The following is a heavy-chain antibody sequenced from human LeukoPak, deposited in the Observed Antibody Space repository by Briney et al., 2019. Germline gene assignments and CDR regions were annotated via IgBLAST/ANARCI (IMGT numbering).Heavy chain of an antibody. CDR1: GFTFSSYE. J-gene: IGHJ4*02. V-gene: IGHV3-48*03. CDR3: ARESIAVAGAPFDY. D-gene: IGHD6-19*01. CDR2: ISSGSTI. Sequence: GGSLRLSCAASGFTFSSYEMNWVRQAPGKGLEWVSYISSGSTIYDADSVKGRFTISRDNAKNSLYLQMNSLRAEDTAVYYCARESIAVAGAPFDYWGQGTLVTASS.